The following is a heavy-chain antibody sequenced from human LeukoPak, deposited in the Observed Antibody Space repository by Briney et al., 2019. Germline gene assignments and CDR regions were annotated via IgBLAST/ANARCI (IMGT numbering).Heavy chain of an antibody. Sequence: ASVKVSCKASGYTFTGYYMHWMRQAPGQGLEWMGWINPNSGGTNYAQKFQGRVTMTRDTSISTAYMELSRLRSDDTAVYYCARDKAPAAIRLYYYYGMDVWGQGTTVTVSS. CDR1: GYTFTGYY. D-gene: IGHD2-2*02. CDR3: ARDKAPAAIRLYYYYGMDV. J-gene: IGHJ6*02. CDR2: INPNSGGT. V-gene: IGHV1-2*02.